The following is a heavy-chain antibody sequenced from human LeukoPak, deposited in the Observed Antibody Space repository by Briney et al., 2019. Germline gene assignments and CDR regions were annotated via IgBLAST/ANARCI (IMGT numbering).Heavy chain of an antibody. V-gene: IGHV4-39*01. Sequence: SETLSLTCTVSGGSISSSSYYWGWIRQPPGKGLEWIGSIYYSGSTYYNPSLKSRVTISVDTSKNQFSLKLSSVTAADTAVYYCASHTVLRYFDWLSPGFDPWGQGTLVTVSS. CDR2: IYYSGST. CDR3: ASHTVLRYFDWLSPGFDP. D-gene: IGHD3-9*01. J-gene: IGHJ5*02. CDR1: GGSISSSSYY.